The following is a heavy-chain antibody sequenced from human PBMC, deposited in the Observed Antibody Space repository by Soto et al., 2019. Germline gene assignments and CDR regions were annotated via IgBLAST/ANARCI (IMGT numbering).Heavy chain of an antibody. D-gene: IGHD4-17*01. V-gene: IGHV3-23*01. CDR1: GFTFSSYA. CDR2: ISGSGGST. CDR3: AKPEMVQDGDYIAVPHPGDAFDI. J-gene: IGHJ3*02. Sequence: EVQLLESGGGLVQPGGSLRLSCAASGFTFSSYAMSWVRQAPGKGLEWVSAISGSGGSTYYADSVKGRFTISRDNSKNTLYLQMNSLRAEDTAVYYCAKPEMVQDGDYIAVPHPGDAFDIWGQGTMVTVSS.